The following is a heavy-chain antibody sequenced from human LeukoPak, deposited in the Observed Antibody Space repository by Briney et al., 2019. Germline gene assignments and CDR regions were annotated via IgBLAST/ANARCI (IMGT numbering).Heavy chain of an antibody. D-gene: IGHD5-18*01. CDR2: ISWNSGSI. Sequence: PGRSLRLSCAASGFTFSSYGMHWVRQAPGKGLEWVSSISWNSGSIGYADSVKGRFTISRDNAKNSLYLQMNSLRAEDTALYYCAKDIRYGQHDAFDIWGQGTMVTVSS. CDR3: AKDIRYGQHDAFDI. V-gene: IGHV3-9*01. CDR1: GFTFSSYG. J-gene: IGHJ3*02.